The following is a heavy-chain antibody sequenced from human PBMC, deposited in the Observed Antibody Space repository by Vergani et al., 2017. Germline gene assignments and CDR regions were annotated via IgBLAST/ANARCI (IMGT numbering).Heavy chain of an antibody. V-gene: IGHV1-69*01. CDR3: AGFGIFGVARHNEDFGGY. CDR2: IIPIFGTA. Sequence: QVQLVQSGAEVKKPGSSVKVSCKASGGTFSSYAISWVRQAPGQGLEWMGGIIPIFGTANYAQKFQGRVTITADESTSTAYMELSSLRSEDTAVYYCAGFGIFGVARHNEDFGGYWGQGTLVTVSS. D-gene: IGHD3-3*01. CDR1: GGTFSSYA. J-gene: IGHJ4*02.